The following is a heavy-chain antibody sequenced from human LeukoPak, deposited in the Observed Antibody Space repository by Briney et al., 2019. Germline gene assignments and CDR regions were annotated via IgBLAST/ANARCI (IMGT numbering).Heavy chain of an antibody. D-gene: IGHD3-9*01. V-gene: IGHV3-23*01. CDR2: ISSGART. CDR1: GLTFSTYA. CDR3: AKDATASPYFHWFDN. Sequence: GGSLRLSFAASGLTFSTYAMNCVRQAPGKGLEWVAGISSGARTFHAESVKGRFTISRDKSKDTLYLQMNSLRAEDTAVYYCAKDATASPYFHWFDNWGQGTQVIVSS. J-gene: IGHJ4*02.